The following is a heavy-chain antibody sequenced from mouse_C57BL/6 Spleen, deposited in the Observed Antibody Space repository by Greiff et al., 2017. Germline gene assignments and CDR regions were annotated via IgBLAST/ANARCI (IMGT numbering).Heavy chain of an antibody. CDR1: GFTFSDYG. CDR3: ARADYYGSSSDAMDY. D-gene: IGHD1-1*01. J-gene: IGHJ4*01. CDR2: ISSGSSTI. Sequence: EVMLVESGGGLVKPGGSLKLSCAASGFTFSDYGMHWVRQAPEKGLEWVAYISSGSSTIYYADTVKGRFTISRDNAKNTLFLQMTSLRSEDTAMYYCARADYYGSSSDAMDYWGQGTSVTVSS. V-gene: IGHV5-17*01.